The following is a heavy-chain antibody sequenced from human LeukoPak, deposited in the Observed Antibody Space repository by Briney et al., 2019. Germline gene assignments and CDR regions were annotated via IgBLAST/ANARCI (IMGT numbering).Heavy chain of an antibody. CDR2: ISSSSSYI. CDR1: GFTFSSYS. Sequence: GGSLRLSCAASGFTFSSYSMNWVRQAPGKGLEWVSSISSSSSYIYYADSVKGRFTISRDNAKNSLYLQMNSLRAEDTAVYYYARTGREYQLLWWFDPWGQGTLVTVSS. V-gene: IGHV3-21*01. J-gene: IGHJ5*02. CDR3: ARTGREYQLLWWFDP. D-gene: IGHD2-2*01.